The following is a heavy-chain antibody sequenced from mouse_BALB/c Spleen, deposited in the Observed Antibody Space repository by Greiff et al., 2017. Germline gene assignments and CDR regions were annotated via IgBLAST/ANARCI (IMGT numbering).Heavy chain of an antibody. Sequence: QVQLKQSGPGLVQPSQSLSITCTVSGFSLTSYGVHWVRQSPGKGLEWLGVIWSGGSTDYNAAFISRLSISKDNSKSQVFFKMNSLQADDTAIYYCARSSPITTVVDRWYFDVGRRDHGHRLL. CDR1: GFSLTSYG. CDR2: IWSGGST. CDR3: ARSSPITTVVDRWYFDV. J-gene: IGHJ1*01. V-gene: IGHV2-4-1*01. D-gene: IGHD1-1*01.